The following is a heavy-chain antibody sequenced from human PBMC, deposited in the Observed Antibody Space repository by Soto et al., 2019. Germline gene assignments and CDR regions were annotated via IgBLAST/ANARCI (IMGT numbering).Heavy chain of an antibody. CDR2: ISSSSHYI. Sequence: EEQLVESGGHLVRPGGSLRLSCVASGFRFSGSTMNWVRQAPGKGLNWVSSISSSSHYIYYADSLKGRFTISRDNAKNSLFLQMNSLRAEDTAVYYCARDLGEVSALWGQGTPVTVSS. CDR3: ARDLGEVSAL. D-gene: IGHD3-10*01. V-gene: IGHV3-21*01. J-gene: IGHJ4*02. CDR1: GFRFSGST.